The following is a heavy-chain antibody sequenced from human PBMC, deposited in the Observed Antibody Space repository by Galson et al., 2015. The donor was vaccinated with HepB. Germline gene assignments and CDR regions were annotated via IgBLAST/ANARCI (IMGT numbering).Heavy chain of an antibody. CDR1: GFTFSSYG. CDR3: ARGKDCSSTSCNGRYYYMDV. CDR2: IWYDGSNK. Sequence: SLRLSCAASGFTFSSYGMHWVRQAPGKGLEWVAVIWYDGSNKYYADSVKGRFTISRDNSKNTLYLQMNSLRAEDTAVYYCARGKDCSSTSCNGRYYYMDVWGKGTTVTVSS. V-gene: IGHV3-33*01. J-gene: IGHJ6*03. D-gene: IGHD2-2*01.